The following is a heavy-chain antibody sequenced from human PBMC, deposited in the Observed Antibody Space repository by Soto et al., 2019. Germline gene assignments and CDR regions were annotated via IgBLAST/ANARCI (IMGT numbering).Heavy chain of an antibody. D-gene: IGHD5-18*01. Sequence: QVQLQESGPGLVKPSGTLSLTCAVSGGSISSGNWWSWVRQPPGKGLEWIGEIHHSGRTNYNPFLKSQVPISVDKSKNQFSLKLSSVTAADTAGYFCAREGDRGYSIGYWGQGTLVTVSS. CDR2: IHHSGRT. CDR1: GGSISSGNW. CDR3: AREGDRGYSIGY. V-gene: IGHV4-4*02. J-gene: IGHJ4*02.